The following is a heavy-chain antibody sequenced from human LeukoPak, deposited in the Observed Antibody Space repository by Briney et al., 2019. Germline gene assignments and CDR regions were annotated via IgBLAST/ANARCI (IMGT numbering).Heavy chain of an antibody. D-gene: IGHD1-26*01. J-gene: IGHJ2*01. CDR3: ARRSPGNWYFDL. CDR1: GGSISSYY. V-gene: IGHV4-59*08. Sequence: SETLSLTCTVSGGSISSYYWSWIRQPPGKGLEWIGYINHSGSTNYNPSLKSRVTLSVGTSENQVSLKLSSGTAADTAVYYCARRSPGNWYFDLWGRGTLVTVSS. CDR2: INHSGST.